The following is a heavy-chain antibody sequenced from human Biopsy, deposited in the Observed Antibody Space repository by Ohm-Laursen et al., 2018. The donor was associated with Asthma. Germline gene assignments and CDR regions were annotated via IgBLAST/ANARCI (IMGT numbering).Heavy chain of an antibody. CDR2: ASYDGGVV. CDR3: AKRRGYSDLTDFDH. V-gene: IGHV3-30-3*01. D-gene: IGHD3-3*01. CDR1: GFTFSDYD. Sequence: SLRLSCAASGFTFSDYDMHWVRQAPGKGLEWVAVASYDGGVVHYADSMKGRFTISRDNAKSTLYLQMNRLRTDDTAVYFCAKRRGYSDLTDFDHWGQGTLVTVSS. J-gene: IGHJ4*02.